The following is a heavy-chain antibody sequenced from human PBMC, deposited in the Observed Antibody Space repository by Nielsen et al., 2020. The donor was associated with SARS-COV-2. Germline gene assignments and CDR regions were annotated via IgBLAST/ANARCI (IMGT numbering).Heavy chain of an antibody. CDR1: GFSLSNYW. V-gene: IGHV3-7*03. J-gene: IGHJ6*02. Sequence: GESLKISCVGSGFSLSNYWMSWVRQAPGKGLEWVADIKPDGSEKQYVDSVKGRFTISRDNAKNSLYLQMNSLRAEDTALYYCASLPVADYYGMDVWGQGTTVTVSS. CDR3: ASLPVADYYGMDV. D-gene: IGHD5-12*01. CDR2: IKPDGSEK.